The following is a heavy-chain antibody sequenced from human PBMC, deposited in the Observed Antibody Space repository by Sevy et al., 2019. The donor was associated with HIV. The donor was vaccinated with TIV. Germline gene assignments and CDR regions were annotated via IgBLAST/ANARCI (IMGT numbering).Heavy chain of an antibody. V-gene: IGHV3-30*04. CDR3: ARDSSMRAYYYDSSGYSTNDYYGMDV. CDR2: ISYDGSNK. J-gene: IGHJ6*02. Sequence: GGSLRLSCAASGFTFSSYAMHWVRQAPGKGLEWVAVISYDGSNKYYADSVKGRFTISRDNSKNTLYLQMNSLRAEDTAVYYCARDSSMRAYYYDSSGYSTNDYYGMDVRGQGTTVTVSS. CDR1: GFTFSSYA. D-gene: IGHD3-22*01.